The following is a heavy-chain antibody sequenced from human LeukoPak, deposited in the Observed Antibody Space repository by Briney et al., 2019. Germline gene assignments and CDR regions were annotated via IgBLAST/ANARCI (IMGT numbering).Heavy chain of an antibody. Sequence: PGGSLRLSCAASGFTFSSYTMNWVRQAPGKRLEWVSSITSSSSYIYYADSVKGRFTISRDNAKNSLYLQMNSLRAEDTAVYYCARSPSTGTVDYWGQGTLVTVSS. D-gene: IGHD1-1*01. CDR1: GFTFSSYT. CDR2: ITSSSSYI. J-gene: IGHJ4*02. V-gene: IGHV3-21*01. CDR3: ARSPSTGTVDY.